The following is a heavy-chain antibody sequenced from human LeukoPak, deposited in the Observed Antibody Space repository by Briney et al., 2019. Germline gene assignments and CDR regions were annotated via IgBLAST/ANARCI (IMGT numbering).Heavy chain of an antibody. CDR1: GYTFTSYG. J-gene: IGHJ3*02. D-gene: IGHD6-13*01. V-gene: IGHV1-18*01. CDR2: ISAYNGNT. CDR3: AIGPAGYSSSWYAFDI. Sequence: ASVKVSCKASGYTFTSYGISWVRQAPGQGLEWMGWISAYNGNTNYAQKLQGRATMTTDTSTSTAYMELRSLRSDDTAVYYCAIGPAGYSSSWYAFDIWGQGTMVTVSS.